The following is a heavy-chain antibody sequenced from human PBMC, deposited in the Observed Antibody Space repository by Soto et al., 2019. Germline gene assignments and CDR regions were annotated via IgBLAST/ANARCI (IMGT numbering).Heavy chain of an antibody. J-gene: IGHJ4*02. D-gene: IGHD3-10*01. CDR1: GFTFSSYA. Sequence: GGSLRLSCAASGFTFSSYAMHWARRAPGKGLEWVGRIKSKTDGGTTDYAAPVKGRFTISRDDSKNTLYLQMNSLKTEDTAVYYCTTRVPLRGLDYWGQGTLVTVSS. V-gene: IGHV3-15*07. CDR2: IKSKTDGGTT. CDR3: TTRVPLRGLDY.